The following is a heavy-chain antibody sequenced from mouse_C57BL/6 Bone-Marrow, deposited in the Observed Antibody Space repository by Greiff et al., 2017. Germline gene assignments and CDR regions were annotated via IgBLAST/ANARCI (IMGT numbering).Heavy chain of an antibody. V-gene: IGHV5-6*01. J-gene: IGHJ2*01. D-gene: IGHD1-1*01. CDR2: ISSGGSYT. CDR1: GFTFSSYG. Sequence: EVKVVESGGDLVKPGGSLKLSCAASGFTFSSYGMSWVRPTPDQRLEWFATISSGGSYTYSPDSVKGRFTFSRDNAKNTLYLQMGSLKTEDTAMYYCARGGVVATNYFDYWGQGTTLTVSS. CDR3: ARGGVVATNYFDY.